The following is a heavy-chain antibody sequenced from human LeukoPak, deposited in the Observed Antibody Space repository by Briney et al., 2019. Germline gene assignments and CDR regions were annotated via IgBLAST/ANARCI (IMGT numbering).Heavy chain of an antibody. V-gene: IGHV1-18*01. D-gene: IGHD3-3*01. J-gene: IGHJ4*02. CDR1: GYTFTSYG. Sequence: ASVKVSCKASGYTFTSYGISWVRQAPGQVLEWMGWISAYNENRNYARKLQGRVTMTTDTSTNTAYMELRSLRSDDTAVYFCARAPHNYDFWSGYGDPVDYWGQGTLVTVSS. CDR2: ISAYNENR. CDR3: ARAPHNYDFWSGYGDPVDY.